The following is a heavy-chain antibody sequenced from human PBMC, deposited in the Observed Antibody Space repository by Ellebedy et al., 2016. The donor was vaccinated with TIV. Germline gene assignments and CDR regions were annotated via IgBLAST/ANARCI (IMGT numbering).Heavy chain of an antibody. D-gene: IGHD3-22*01. CDR1: GFTFSSYG. CDR2: MSFDGSDV. CDR3: ARDSSGYCQLDY. V-gene: IGHV3-33*01. Sequence: GGSLRLSCEASGFTFSSYGMHWVRQAPGKGLEWVAIMSFDGSDVNYADSVKGRFTISRDNSKNRLYLQMTSLSAEDTAVYYCARDSSGYCQLDYWGQGTLVTVFS. J-gene: IGHJ4*02.